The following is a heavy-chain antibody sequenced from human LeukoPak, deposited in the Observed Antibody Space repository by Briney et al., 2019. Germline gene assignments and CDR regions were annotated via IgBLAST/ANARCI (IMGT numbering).Heavy chain of an antibody. CDR2: IYSGGST. V-gene: IGHV3-66*01. CDR3: ARVFPTSGYGSGSLRGGAFDI. D-gene: IGHD3-10*01. J-gene: IGHJ3*02. Sequence: GGSLRLSCAASGFTVSGNYMSWVRQAPGKGLEWISVIYSGGSTHYADSVKGRFTISRDNSKNTLYLQMNSLRAEDTAVYYCARVFPTSGYGSGSLRGGAFDIWGQGTMVTVSS. CDR1: GFTVSGNY.